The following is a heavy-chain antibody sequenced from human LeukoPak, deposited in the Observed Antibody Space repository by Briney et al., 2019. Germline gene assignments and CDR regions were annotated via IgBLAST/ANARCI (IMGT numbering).Heavy chain of an antibody. CDR3: AKEAWYSSSWYLPLDY. D-gene: IGHD6-13*01. J-gene: IGHJ4*02. V-gene: IGHV3-23*01. CDR2: ISGSGGST. CDR1: GFTFSSYA. Sequence: GGSLRLSCAASGFTFSSYAMSWVRQAPGKGLEWVSAISGSGGSTYYADSVKGWFTISRDNSKNTLYLQMNSLRAEDTAVYYCAKEAWYSSSWYLPLDYWGQGTLVTVSS.